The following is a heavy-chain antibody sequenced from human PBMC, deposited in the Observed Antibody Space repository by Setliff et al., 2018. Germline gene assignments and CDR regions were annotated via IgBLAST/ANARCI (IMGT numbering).Heavy chain of an antibody. CDR3: ARDQWVRSPPLYFSYSMDV. J-gene: IGHJ6*02. V-gene: IGHV4-4*07. Sequence: SETLSLTCTVSGGSIINSYYWSWIRQPAGKGLEWIGRISTSGNTNYNPSLKSRVTVSLDTSKNQFSLKLTSMTAADTTVYYCARDQWVRSPPLYFSYSMDVWGQGTTVTVSS. CDR2: ISTSGNT. CDR1: GGSIINSYY. D-gene: IGHD5-12*01.